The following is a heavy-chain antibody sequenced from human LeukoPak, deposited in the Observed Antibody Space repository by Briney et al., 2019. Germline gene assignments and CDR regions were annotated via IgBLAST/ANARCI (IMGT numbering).Heavy chain of an antibody. D-gene: IGHD6-13*01. CDR2: INHSGST. Sequence: SETLSLTCAVYGGSFSGYYWSWIRQPPGKGLEWIGEINHSGSTNYNPSLKSRVTISVDTSKNQFSLKLSSVTAADTAVYYCARGSYSSSWYGEDAILYNWFDPWGQGTLVTVS. CDR1: GGSFSGYY. V-gene: IGHV4-34*01. CDR3: ARGSYSSSWYGEDAILYNWFDP. J-gene: IGHJ5*02.